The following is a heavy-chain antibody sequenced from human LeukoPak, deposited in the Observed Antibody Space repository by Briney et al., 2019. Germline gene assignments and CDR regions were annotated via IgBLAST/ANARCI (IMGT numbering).Heavy chain of an antibody. Sequence: GSLRLSCAASGFTFSSFWMSWVRQAPGKGLEWVAHIKEDGSMESYVDSVKGRFTISRDNAKNSVYLQMDSLRAEDTAVYYCARVVTWFDPWGQGSVVTVSS. CDR1: GFTFSSFW. J-gene: IGHJ5*02. V-gene: IGHV3-7*04. CDR3: ARVVTWFDP. CDR2: IKEDGSME.